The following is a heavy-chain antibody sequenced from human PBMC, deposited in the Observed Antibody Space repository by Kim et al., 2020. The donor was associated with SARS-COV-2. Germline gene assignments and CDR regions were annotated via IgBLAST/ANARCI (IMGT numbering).Heavy chain of an antibody. J-gene: IGHJ4*02. D-gene: IGHD3-10*01. V-gene: IGHV3-30*18. CDR2: ISYDGSNK. Sequence: GGSLRLSCAASGFTFSSYGMHWVRQAPGKGLEWVAVISYDGSNKYYADSVKGRFTISRDNSKNTLYLQMNSLRAEDTAVYYCAKDKIRYYYGSGSYYGGGFDYWGQGTLVTVSS. CDR1: GFTFSSYG. CDR3: AKDKIRYYYGSGSYYGGGFDY.